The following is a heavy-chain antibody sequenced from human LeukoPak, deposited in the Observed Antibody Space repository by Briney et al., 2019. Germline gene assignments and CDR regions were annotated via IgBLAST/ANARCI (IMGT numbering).Heavy chain of an antibody. CDR3: ARPGGYYRSMYYFDY. CDR2: IYTSGST. Sequence: SETLSLTCTVSGGSISSGSYYWSWIRQPAGKGLEWIGRIYTSGSTNYNPSLKSRVTISVDTSKNQFSLKLSSVTAADTAVYYCARPGGYYRSMYYFDYWGQGTLVTVSS. V-gene: IGHV4-61*02. CDR1: GGSISSGSYY. D-gene: IGHD3-10*01. J-gene: IGHJ4*02.